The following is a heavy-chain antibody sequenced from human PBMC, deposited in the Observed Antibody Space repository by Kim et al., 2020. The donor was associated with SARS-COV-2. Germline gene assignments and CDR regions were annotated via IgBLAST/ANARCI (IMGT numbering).Heavy chain of an antibody. Sequence: NPSLKSRVTMSVETSKRQFSLQVTSVTAADTAIYYCVREGYFDGGSFVFDAWGPGTLVTVSS. V-gene: IGHV4-4*07. CDR3: VREGYFDGGSFVFDA. D-gene: IGHD3-3*02. J-gene: IGHJ5*02.